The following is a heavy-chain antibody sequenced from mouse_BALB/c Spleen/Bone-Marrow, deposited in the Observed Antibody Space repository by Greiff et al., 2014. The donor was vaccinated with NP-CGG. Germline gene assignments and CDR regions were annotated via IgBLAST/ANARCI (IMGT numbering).Heavy chain of an antibody. J-gene: IGHJ4*01. CDR2: ISTYSGNT. CDR1: GYTFTDYA. V-gene: IGHV1-67*01. D-gene: IGHD1-1*01. CDR3: ASYGSSYYAMDY. Sequence: QVQLKESGPELVRPGVSVKISCKGSGYTFTDYAMHWVKQSHAKSLEWIGVISTYSGNTNYNQKFKGKATVTVDKSSSTAYMELARLTSEDSAIYYCASYGSSYYAMDYWGQGTSVTVSS.